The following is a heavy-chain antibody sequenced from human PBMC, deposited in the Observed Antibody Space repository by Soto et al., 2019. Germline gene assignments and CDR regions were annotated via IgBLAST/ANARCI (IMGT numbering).Heavy chain of an antibody. J-gene: IGHJ5*02. CDR1: GGTFSRYA. V-gene: IGHV1-69*01. D-gene: IGHD1-26*01. CDR2: IIPIFGTA. Sequence: QVQLVQSGAEVKKPASSVKVSCKASGGTFSRYAISWVRQAPGQGLEWMGGIIPIFGTANYAQKFQGRVTITADESTSTAYMELSSLRFEDTAVYYCARAIVGPTTTGWLDPWGQGTLVTVSS. CDR3: ARAIVGPTTTGWLDP.